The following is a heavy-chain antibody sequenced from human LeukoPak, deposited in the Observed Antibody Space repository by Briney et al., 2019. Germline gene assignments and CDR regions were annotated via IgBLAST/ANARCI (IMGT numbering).Heavy chain of an antibody. Sequence: SSETLSLTCTVSGGSISSGGYYWSWIRQHPVKGLEWIGYIYYSGSTYYNPSLKSRVTMSVDTSKNQFSLKLSSVTAADTAVYYCARSKSGWFDPWGQGTLVTVSS. V-gene: IGHV4-31*03. J-gene: IGHJ5*02. D-gene: IGHD3-10*01. CDR2: IYYSGST. CDR3: ARSKSGWFDP. CDR1: GGSISSGGYY.